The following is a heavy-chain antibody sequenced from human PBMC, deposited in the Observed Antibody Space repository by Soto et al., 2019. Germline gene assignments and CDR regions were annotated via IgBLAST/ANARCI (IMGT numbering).Heavy chain of an antibody. CDR3: PKDTFGARDS. CDR2: SDPYWTGI. D-gene: IGHD2-15*01. CDR1: EVTFSVDW. V-gene: IGHV3-74*01. Sequence: VVSLRLSCTDSEVTFSVDWIHWVRQAPGNGLEWVSRSDPYWTGITYAYSVKGRFTISRDNAKNTLYLQMNSLRGEDTAMYYCPKDTFGARDSWGQGTLVTVSS. J-gene: IGHJ4*02.